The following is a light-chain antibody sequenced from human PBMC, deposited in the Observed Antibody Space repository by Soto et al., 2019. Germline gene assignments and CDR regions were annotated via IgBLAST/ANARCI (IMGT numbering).Light chain of an antibody. J-gene: IGKJ5*01. CDR2: DAS. Sequence: EIVLTQSPAPLSLSPGERATLSCRASQSVSSYLAWYQQKPGQAPRLLIYDASNRATGIPARFSGSGSGTDLTLTISSLEPEDFAVYYCQQRRTWPVTFGQGTRLEIK. CDR3: QQRRTWPVT. CDR1: QSVSSY. V-gene: IGKV3-11*01.